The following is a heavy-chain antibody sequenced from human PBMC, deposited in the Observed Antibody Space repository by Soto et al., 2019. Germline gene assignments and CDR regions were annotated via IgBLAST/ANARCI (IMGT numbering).Heavy chain of an antibody. V-gene: IGHV3-30-3*01. D-gene: IGHD6-13*01. CDR1: GLTFSSYA. Sequence: GGSLRLSCAASGLTFSSYAMHWVRQAPGKGLEWVAVISYDGSNKYYADSVKGRFTISRDNSKNTLYLQMNSLRAEDTAVYYCARDSGSWYPNIYYYYGMDVWGQDTTVTVSS. J-gene: IGHJ6*02. CDR3: ARDSGSWYPNIYYYYGMDV. CDR2: ISYDGSNK.